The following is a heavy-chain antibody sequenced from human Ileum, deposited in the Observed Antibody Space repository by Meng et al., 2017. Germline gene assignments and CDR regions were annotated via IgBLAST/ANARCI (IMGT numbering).Heavy chain of an antibody. D-gene: IGHD4-23*01. J-gene: IGHJ4*02. Sequence: EVLLVESGGGLVKPGRSLRLSCAASGFSFSTYTMHWVRQAPGKGLEWVSSSTSSGRFIFYADSVKGRFTISRDNAKSSLYLQMNSLRDGDTAVYYCANELRYYFEYWGQGALVTVSS. CDR2: STSSGRFI. CDR3: ANELRYYFEY. CDR1: GFSFSTYT. V-gene: IGHV3-21*02.